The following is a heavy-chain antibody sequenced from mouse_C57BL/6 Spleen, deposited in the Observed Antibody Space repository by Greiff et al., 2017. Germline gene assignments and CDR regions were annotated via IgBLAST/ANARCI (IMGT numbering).Heavy chain of an antibody. D-gene: IGHD2-10*02. CDR1: GYTFPDHT. Sequence: VQLQESDAELVKPGASVKISCKVSGYTFPDHTIHWMKQRPEQGLEWIGYIYPRDGSTKYNEKFKGKATLTADKSSSTAYMQLNSLTSEDSAVYVCARCPYGNYPYYAMDYWGQGTSVTVSS. CDR2: IYPRDGST. J-gene: IGHJ4*01. V-gene: IGHV1-78*01. CDR3: ARCPYGNYPYYAMDY.